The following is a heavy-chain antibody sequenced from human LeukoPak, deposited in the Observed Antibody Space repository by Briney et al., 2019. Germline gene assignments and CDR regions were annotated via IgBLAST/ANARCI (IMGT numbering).Heavy chain of an antibody. CDR2: IKRKTDGGTT. Sequence: GGSLRLSCAASGFTFSNAWMSWVRQAPGKGLEWVGRIKRKTDGGTTDYAAPVKGRFTISRDDSKNTLYLQMNSLKTEDTAVYHCTTPRGYYDSSGYYYFDYWGQGTLVTVSS. J-gene: IGHJ4*02. D-gene: IGHD3-22*01. CDR1: GFTFSNAW. V-gene: IGHV3-15*01. CDR3: TTPRGYYDSSGYYYFDY.